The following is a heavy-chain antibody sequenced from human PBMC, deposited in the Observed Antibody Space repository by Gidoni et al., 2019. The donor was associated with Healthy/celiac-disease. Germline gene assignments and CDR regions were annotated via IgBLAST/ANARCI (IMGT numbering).Heavy chain of an antibody. Sequence: QLQLQESGPGLVKPSETLSLTCTVSGGSISSSSYYWGWIRRPPGKGLEWIGSIYYSGSTYYNPSLKSRVTISVDTSKNQFSLKLSSVTAADTAVYYCARDRDSSGWRRMGDYWGQGTLVTVSS. CDR2: IYYSGST. CDR3: ARDRDSSGWRRMGDY. J-gene: IGHJ4*02. V-gene: IGHV4-39*07. D-gene: IGHD6-19*01. CDR1: GGSISSSSYY.